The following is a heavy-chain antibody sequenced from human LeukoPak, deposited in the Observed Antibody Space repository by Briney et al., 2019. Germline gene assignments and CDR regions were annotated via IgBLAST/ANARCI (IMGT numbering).Heavy chain of an antibody. CDR1: GYTFTSYG. CDR2: ISAYNGNT. V-gene: IGHV1-18*01. D-gene: IGHD6-19*01. Sequence: EASVKVTCKASGYTFTSYGISWVRQAPGQGLEWMGWISAYNGNTNYAQKLQGRVTMTTDTSTSTAYMELRSLRSDDTAVYYCARRAVAGSYDYWGQGTLVTVSS. CDR3: ARRAVAGSYDY. J-gene: IGHJ4*02.